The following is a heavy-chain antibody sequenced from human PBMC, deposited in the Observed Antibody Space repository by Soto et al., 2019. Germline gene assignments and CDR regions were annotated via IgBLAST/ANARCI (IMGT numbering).Heavy chain of an antibody. J-gene: IGHJ6*02. Sequence: QVQLVQSGAEVQKPGSSVKVSCKASGDTISNFAISWVRQAPGQGLEWMGGIMPIFDTTKYAEKFQGRVTITADKSTTTAYMELGSLRSDDTAVYYCARDRKNYGMDVWGQGTTVTVSS. V-gene: IGHV1-69*14. CDR2: IMPIFDTT. CDR3: ARDRKNYGMDV. CDR1: GDTISNFA.